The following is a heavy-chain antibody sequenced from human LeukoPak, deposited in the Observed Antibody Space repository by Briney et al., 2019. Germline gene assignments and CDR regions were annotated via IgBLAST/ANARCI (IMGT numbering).Heavy chain of an antibody. D-gene: IGHD4-17*01. CDR1: GFTVSNNY. CDR3: ATETVTYYAFDI. CDR2: IYSGGST. Sequence: GGSLRLSCAASGFTVSNNYMSWVRQAPGKGLEWVSVIYSGGSTYYADSVKGRFTISRDNSKNTLYLQMNSLRAEDTAVYYCATETVTYYAFDIWGQGTMVTVSS. V-gene: IGHV3-66*01. J-gene: IGHJ3*02.